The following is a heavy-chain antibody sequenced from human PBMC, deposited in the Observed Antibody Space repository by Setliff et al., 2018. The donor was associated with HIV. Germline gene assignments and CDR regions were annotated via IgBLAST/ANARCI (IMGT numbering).Heavy chain of an antibody. D-gene: IGHD3-10*01. CDR2: IYTSGST. CDR1: GGSISSYY. CDR3: ARESYGSGTYDY. Sequence: SETLSLTCTVSGGSISSYYWSWIRQPPGKALEWIGYIYTSGSTNYNPSLKSRVTISIDTSKKQFSWRLTSVTAADSAVYYCARESYGSGTYDYWGQGTLVTVSS. J-gene: IGHJ4*02. V-gene: IGHV4-4*08.